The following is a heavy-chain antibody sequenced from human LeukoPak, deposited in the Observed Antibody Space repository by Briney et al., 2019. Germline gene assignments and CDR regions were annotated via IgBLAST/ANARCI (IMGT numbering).Heavy chain of an antibody. J-gene: IGHJ4*02. CDR3: GRQGGGYYYDSSGYYWKGFDY. CDR1: GGSTSSSSYY. V-gene: IGHV4-39*01. Sequence: SETLSLTCTVSGGSTSSSSYYWGWIRQPPGKGLEWIGSIYYSGSTYYNPSLKSRVTISVDTSKNRFSLKLSSVTAADTAVYYRGRQGGGYYYDSSGYYWKGFDYWGQGTLVTVSS. D-gene: IGHD3-22*01. CDR2: IYYSGST.